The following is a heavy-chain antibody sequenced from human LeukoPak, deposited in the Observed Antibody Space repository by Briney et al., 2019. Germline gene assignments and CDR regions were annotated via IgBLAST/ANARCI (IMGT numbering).Heavy chain of an antibody. Sequence: GASVKVSCKASGYTFTSYGISWVRQAPGQGLEWMGWMNPNSGNTGYAQKFQGRVTITRNTSISTAYMELSSLRSEDTAVYYCARGLEVFSGGDPGYWFDPWGQGTLVTVSS. J-gene: IGHJ5*02. CDR3: ARGLEVFSGGDPGYWFDP. CDR1: GYTFTSYG. D-gene: IGHD2-21*01. CDR2: MNPNSGNT. V-gene: IGHV1-8*03.